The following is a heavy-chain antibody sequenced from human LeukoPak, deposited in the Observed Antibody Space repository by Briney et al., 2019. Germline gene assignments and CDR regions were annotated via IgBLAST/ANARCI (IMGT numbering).Heavy chain of an antibody. J-gene: IGHJ5*02. D-gene: IGHD3-22*01. V-gene: IGHV1-2*02. Sequence: ASVKVSCKASGYTFTGYYMHWVRQAPGQGLEWMGWINPNSGGTNYAQKFQGRVTMTRDTSISTAYMELSRLRSDDTAVYYCARESSSDSSGYYGWFDPWGQGTLVTVSS. CDR3: ARESSSDSSGYYGWFDP. CDR2: INPNSGGT. CDR1: GYTFTGYY.